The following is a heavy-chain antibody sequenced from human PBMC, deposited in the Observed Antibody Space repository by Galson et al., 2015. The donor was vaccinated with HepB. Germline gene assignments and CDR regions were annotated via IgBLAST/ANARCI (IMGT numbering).Heavy chain of an antibody. D-gene: IGHD2-15*01. CDR3: ARLSAEVAQIPHSYYYYGMDV. Sequence: QSGAEVKKPGESLRISCKGSGYSFTSHWISWVRQMPGKGLEWMGRIDPSDSYTNYSPSFQGHVTISADKSISTAYLQWSSLKASDTAMYYCARLSAEVAQIPHSYYYYGMDVWGQGTTVTVSS. J-gene: IGHJ6*02. CDR1: GYSFTSHW. V-gene: IGHV5-10-1*01. CDR2: IDPSDSYT.